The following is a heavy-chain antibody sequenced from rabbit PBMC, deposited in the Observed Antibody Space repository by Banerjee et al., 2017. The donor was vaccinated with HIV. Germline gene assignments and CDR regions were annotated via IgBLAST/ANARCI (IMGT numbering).Heavy chain of an antibody. Sequence: QQQLKESGGGLVQPGGSLKLSCKASGFTLGSTYWICWVRQAPGKGLEWIACINTISGDTVYATWAKGRFTISKTSSTTVTLQMTSLTAADTATYFCAREEYVGYGYANLWGQGTLVTVS. D-gene: IGHD6-1*01. V-gene: IGHV1S45*01. CDR3: AREEYVGYGYANL. CDR1: GFTLGSTYW. CDR2: INTISGDT. J-gene: IGHJ4*01.